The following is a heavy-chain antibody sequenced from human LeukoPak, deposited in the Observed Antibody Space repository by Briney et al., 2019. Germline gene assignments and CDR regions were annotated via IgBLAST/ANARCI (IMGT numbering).Heavy chain of an antibody. V-gene: IGHV3-23*01. Sequence: GGSLRLSCAASGFTFSSHAMSWVRQSPGKGLEWVSAISDSGGSTYYADSAKGRFTISRDNSKNTLYLQMNSLRAEDTAVYYCAKEDYYDSSGYYPLGYWGQGTLVTVSS. CDR1: GFTFSSHA. D-gene: IGHD3-22*01. J-gene: IGHJ4*02. CDR3: AKEDYYDSSGYYPLGY. CDR2: ISDSGGST.